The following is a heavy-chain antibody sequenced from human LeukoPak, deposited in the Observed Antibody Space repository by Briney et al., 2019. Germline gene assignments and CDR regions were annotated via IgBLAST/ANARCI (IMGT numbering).Heavy chain of an antibody. Sequence: GRSLGLSCAASGFTFSSYAMHWVRQAPGKGLEWVAVISYDGSNKYYADSVKGRFTISRDNSKNTLYLQMNSLRAEDTAVYYCARDSFFTEWWFDPWGQGTLVTVSS. CDR2: ISYDGSNK. V-gene: IGHV3-30-3*01. J-gene: IGHJ5*02. CDR3: ARDSFFTEWWFDP. D-gene: IGHD1-14*01. CDR1: GFTFSSYA.